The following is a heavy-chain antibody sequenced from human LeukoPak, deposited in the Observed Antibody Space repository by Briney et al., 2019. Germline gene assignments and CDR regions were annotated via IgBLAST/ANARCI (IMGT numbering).Heavy chain of an antibody. D-gene: IGHD3-10*01. CDR1: GGSISSYY. Sequence: SETLSLTCTVSGGSISSYYWSWIRQPPGKGLEWIGYIYYSGSTNYNPSLKSRVTISVDTSKNQLSLKLTSVTAADTAVYYCARGGSLFYGSGSYGYWGQGTLVTVSS. J-gene: IGHJ4*02. CDR2: IYYSGST. CDR3: ARGGSLFYGSGSYGY. V-gene: IGHV4-59*01.